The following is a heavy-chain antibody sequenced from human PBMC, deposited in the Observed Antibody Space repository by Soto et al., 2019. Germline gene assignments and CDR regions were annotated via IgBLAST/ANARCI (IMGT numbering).Heavy chain of an antibody. D-gene: IGHD3-22*01. CDR2: ISASGLTT. CDR1: GFTFSSQA. J-gene: IGHJ5*02. Sequence: EVQLLESGGGLVQPGGSLRLSCAASGFTFSSQAMSWVRQAPGKGLEWVSAISASGLTTYYAGAVKGRFTISRDNSKNALYLQMNSLRAEDTAVYYCAKDSVITGLGWNWFDPRGQGTLVTVSS. CDR3: AKDSVITGLGWNWFDP. V-gene: IGHV3-23*01.